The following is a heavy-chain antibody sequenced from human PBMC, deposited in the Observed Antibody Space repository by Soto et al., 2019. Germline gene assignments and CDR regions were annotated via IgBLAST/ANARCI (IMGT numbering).Heavy chain of an antibody. Sequence: EVQLLESGGGLVQPGGSLRLSCAASGFTFSSYAMSWVRQAPGKGLEWVSAISGSGGSTYYADSVKGRFTISRDNSKNTLYLQMNSLRAEDTAVYYCAKAGGFNYYYDYYRDVWGKGATVTVSS. J-gene: IGHJ6*03. CDR1: GFTFSSYA. CDR2: ISGSGGST. CDR3: AKAGGFNYYYDYYRDV. V-gene: IGHV3-23*01.